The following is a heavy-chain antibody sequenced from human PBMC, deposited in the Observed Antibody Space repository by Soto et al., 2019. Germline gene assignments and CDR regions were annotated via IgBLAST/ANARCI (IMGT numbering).Heavy chain of an antibody. V-gene: IGHV3-33*01. J-gene: IGHJ4*02. CDR2: IWYDGSNK. D-gene: IGHD4-17*01. CDR3: ARDRIPYGDYRMTLDY. Sequence: QVQLVESGGGVVQPGRSLRLSCAASGFTFSSYGMHWVRQAPGKGLEWVAVIWYDGSNKYCADSVKGRFTISRDNSKNTLYLQMNSLRAEDTAVYYCARDRIPYGDYRMTLDYWGQGTLVTVSS. CDR1: GFTFSSYG.